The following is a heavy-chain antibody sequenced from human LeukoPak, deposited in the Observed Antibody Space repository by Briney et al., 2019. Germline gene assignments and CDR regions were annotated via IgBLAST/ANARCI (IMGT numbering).Heavy chain of an antibody. CDR2: ISGSGGST. V-gene: IGHV3-23*01. CDR3: AKLLRDTMIVVDTLFDI. D-gene: IGHD3-22*01. Sequence: GGSLRLSCAASGFTFSSYAMSWVRQAPGKGPEWVSAISGSGGSTYYADSVKGRFTIPRDNSKNTLYLQMNSLRAEDTAVYYCAKLLRDTMIVVDTLFDIWGQGTMVTVSS. J-gene: IGHJ3*02. CDR1: GFTFSSYA.